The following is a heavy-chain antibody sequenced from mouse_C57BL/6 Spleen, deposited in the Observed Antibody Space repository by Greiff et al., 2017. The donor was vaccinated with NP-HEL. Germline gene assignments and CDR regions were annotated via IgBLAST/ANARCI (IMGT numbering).Heavy chain of an antibody. V-gene: IGHV5-17*01. CDR3: ARTNYSNYPFAY. Sequence: EVKLMESGGGLVKPGGSLKLSCAASGFTFSDYGMPWVRQAPEKGLEWVAYISSGSSSIYYADTVKGRFTISRDNAKNTLYLQMTSLRSEDTAMYYCARTNYSNYPFAYWGQGTLVTVSA. CDR1: GFTFSDYG. D-gene: IGHD2-5*01. CDR2: ISSGSSSI. J-gene: IGHJ3*01.